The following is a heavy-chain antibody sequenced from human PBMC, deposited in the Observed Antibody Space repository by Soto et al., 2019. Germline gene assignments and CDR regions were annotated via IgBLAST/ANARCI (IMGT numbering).Heavy chain of an antibody. CDR2: IYYRGST. Sequence: QLQLQESGPGLVKPSETLSLTCTVSGGSISTSDYCWGWIRQPPGKGLEGIGRIYYRGSTNYTPSLKSRVTISADTSKNQFSLKLVSVTAADTSKYFCARHARVLPPYFDVSTVYGMDVWGQGTTVTVSS. V-gene: IGHV4-39*01. CDR3: ARHARVLPPYFDVSTVYGMDV. CDR1: GGSISTSDYC. J-gene: IGHJ6*02. D-gene: IGHD3-9*01.